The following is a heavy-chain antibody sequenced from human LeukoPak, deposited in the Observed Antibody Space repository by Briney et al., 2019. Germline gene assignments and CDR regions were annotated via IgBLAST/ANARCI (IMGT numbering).Heavy chain of an antibody. Sequence: GGSLRLSCAASGFTFSSYWMSWVRQAPGKGLEWVANIKKDGSEKYYVDSVKGRFTISRDNAKASLYLQMNSLRAEDTAVYYCARDLSGVTGYTYGRGIDYWGQGALVTVSS. D-gene: IGHD5-18*01. J-gene: IGHJ4*02. CDR2: IKKDGSEK. CDR3: ARDLSGVTGYTYGRGIDY. V-gene: IGHV3-7*01. CDR1: GFTFSSYW.